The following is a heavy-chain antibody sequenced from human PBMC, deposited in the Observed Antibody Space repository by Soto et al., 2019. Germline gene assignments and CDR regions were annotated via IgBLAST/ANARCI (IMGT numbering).Heavy chain of an antibody. Sequence: GGSLRLSCAASGFIFSDDYMSWIRQAPGKGLEWVSYISNSGGFTNYADSVKGRFTISRDNAKNSLYLEMNSLRVEDTAVYYCARVSRGSYSFNWGQGT. J-gene: IGHJ4*02. D-gene: IGHD1-26*01. CDR1: GFIFSDDY. CDR2: ISNSGGFT. CDR3: ARVSRGSYSFN. V-gene: IGHV3-11*05.